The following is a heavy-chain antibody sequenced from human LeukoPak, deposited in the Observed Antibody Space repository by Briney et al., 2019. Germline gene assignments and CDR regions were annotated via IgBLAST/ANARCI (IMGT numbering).Heavy chain of an antibody. Sequence: KPSETLSPTCTVSGGSISSYYWSWIRQPPGKGLEWIGYIYYSGSTNYNPSLKSRVTISVDTSKNQFSLKLSSVTAADTAVYYCARDSTGRSPGSFDYWGQGTLVTVSS. CDR2: IYYSGST. CDR3: ARDSTGRSPGSFDY. J-gene: IGHJ4*02. V-gene: IGHV4-59*12. CDR1: GGSISSYY. D-gene: IGHD1-14*01.